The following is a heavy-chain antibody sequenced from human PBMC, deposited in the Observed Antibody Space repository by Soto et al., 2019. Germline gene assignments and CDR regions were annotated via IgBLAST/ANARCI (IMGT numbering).Heavy chain of an antibody. D-gene: IGHD6-19*01. CDR2: IWYDGSNK. J-gene: IGHJ4*02. Sequence: GGSLRLSCAASGFTFSSYGMHWVRQAPGKGLEWVAVIWYDGSNKYYADSVKGRFTTSRDNSKNTLYLQMNSLRAEDTAVYYCARDRTPMAVAGTAFDYSGQGTPVTVSS. V-gene: IGHV3-33*01. CDR3: ARDRTPMAVAGTAFDY. CDR1: GFTFSSYG.